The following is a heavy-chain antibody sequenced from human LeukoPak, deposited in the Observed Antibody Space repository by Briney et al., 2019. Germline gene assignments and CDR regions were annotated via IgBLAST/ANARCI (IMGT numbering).Heavy chain of an antibody. J-gene: IGHJ6*03. CDR2: MNPNSGNT. CDR1: GGTFSSYA. V-gene: IGHV1-8*02. Sequence: ASVKVSCKASGGTFSSYAISWVRQATGQGLEWMGWMNPNSGNTGYAQKFQGRVTMTRNTSINTAYMDLSSLRSEDTAVYYCARVYRSSYYYYYYMDVWGKGTTVTVSS. CDR3: ARVYRSSYYYYYYMDV. D-gene: IGHD1-26*01.